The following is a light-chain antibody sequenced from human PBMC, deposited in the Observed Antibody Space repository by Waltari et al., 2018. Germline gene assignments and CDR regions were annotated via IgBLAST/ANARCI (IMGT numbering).Light chain of an antibody. CDR1: QSITTW. Sequence: DIQMTQSPSTLSASVGDRVTISCRASQSITTWLAWYQQKPGKAPKLLIYKASSVESGVASRFSGSGSGTEFTLTISSLQPDDFATYYCQRYDSYSGTFGQGTKVDIK. CDR3: QRYDSYSGT. CDR2: KAS. V-gene: IGKV1-5*03. J-gene: IGKJ1*01.